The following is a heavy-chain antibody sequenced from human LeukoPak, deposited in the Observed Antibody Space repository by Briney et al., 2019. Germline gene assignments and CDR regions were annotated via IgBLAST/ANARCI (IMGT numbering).Heavy chain of an antibody. CDR2: INTDGTVT. CDR1: ESTTERHF. J-gene: IGHJ4*02. D-gene: IGHD6-19*01. Sequence: SGGSLRLSCEASESTTERHFMNWVRQAPGKGLESVSRINTDGTVTTYADSVKGRFTVSRDNADNTMFLQMNSVRDEDTAVYYCATKQWLAPPPDSWGQGTPVTVSS. V-gene: IGHV3-74*01. CDR3: ATKQWLAPPPDS.